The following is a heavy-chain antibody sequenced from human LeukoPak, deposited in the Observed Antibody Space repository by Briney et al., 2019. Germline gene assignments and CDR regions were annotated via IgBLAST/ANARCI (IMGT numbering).Heavy chain of an antibody. D-gene: IGHD1-26*01. J-gene: IGHJ4*02. V-gene: IGHV1-69*05. CDR3: ARGYSWSYLGRGVHFDY. Sequence: ASLKVSCKASGGTFSSYAISWVRQAPGQGLEWMGGSIPIFGTANYAQKFQGRVTITTDESTSTAYMELSSLRSEDTAVYYCARGYSWSYLGRGVHFDYWGQGTLVTVSS. CDR1: GGTFSSYA. CDR2: SIPIFGTA.